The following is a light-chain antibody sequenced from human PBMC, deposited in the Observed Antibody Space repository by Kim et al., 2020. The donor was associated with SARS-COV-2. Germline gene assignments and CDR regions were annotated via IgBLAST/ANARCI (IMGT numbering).Light chain of an antibody. CDR2: SNN. Sequence: GQRVTISCSGSTSNIRRNYVSWYRQIPGTAPQLLIFSNNRRPLGVPDRFDGSKSGTSASLAISGLQSGEEADYYCAAWDDSLNALVFGGGTQLTVL. CDR3: AAWDDSLNALV. J-gene: IGLJ3*02. CDR1: TSNIRRNY. V-gene: IGLV1-44*01.